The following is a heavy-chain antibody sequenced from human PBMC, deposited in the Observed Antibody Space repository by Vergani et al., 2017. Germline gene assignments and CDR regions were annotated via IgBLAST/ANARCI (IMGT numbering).Heavy chain of an antibody. D-gene: IGHD2-15*01. CDR3: ARVAVTPPHDYYYYMDV. V-gene: IGHV3-48*02. Sequence: EVQLVESGGDLVQPGGSLRLSCEVSGFTFNNYKMKWVRQAPGKGLEWIAYISSRSDTTFYADSVKDRFTISRDNAKNSLYLQMNRLRDEDTGVYYCARVAVTPPHDYYYYMDVWGKGTTVTVSS. CDR1: GFTFNNYK. J-gene: IGHJ6*03. CDR2: ISSRSDTT.